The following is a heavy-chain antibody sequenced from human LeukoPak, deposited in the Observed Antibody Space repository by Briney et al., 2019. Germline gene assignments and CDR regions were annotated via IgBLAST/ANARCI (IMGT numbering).Heavy chain of an antibody. Sequence: GGSLRLSCAASGFTFSSYAMHWVRQAPGKGLEWVAVISYDGSNKYYADSVKGRFTISRDNSKNTLYLQMNSLRAEDTAVYYYARDRVVVPAAYYYYYGMDVWGQGTTVTVSS. J-gene: IGHJ6*02. CDR1: GFTFSSYA. CDR2: ISYDGSNK. V-gene: IGHV3-30-3*01. CDR3: ARDRVVVPAAYYYYYGMDV. D-gene: IGHD2-2*01.